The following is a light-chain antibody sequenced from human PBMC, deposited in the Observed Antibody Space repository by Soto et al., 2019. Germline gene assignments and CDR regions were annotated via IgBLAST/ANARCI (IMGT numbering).Light chain of an antibody. CDR3: QQFYMGWT. J-gene: IGKJ1*01. V-gene: IGKV1-5*01. Sequence: DIQMTQSPSTLSASVGDRVTITCRASQSVRGSLAWYQQQPGKAPKLLIYDVSNLESGVPSRFSAVGSGTEFTLSISILQPDDFGTYYCQQFYMGWTFGQGTRVDLK. CDR1: QSVRGS. CDR2: DVS.